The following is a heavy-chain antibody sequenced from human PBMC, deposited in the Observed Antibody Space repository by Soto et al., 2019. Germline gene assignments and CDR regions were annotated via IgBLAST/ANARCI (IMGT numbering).Heavy chain of an antibody. V-gene: IGHV4-59*08. CDR1: VGSISSYY. J-gene: IGHJ4*02. CDR3: ARGRPADQGHFDY. D-gene: IGHD2-2*01. CDR2: IYYSGST. Sequence: SETLSLTCTVSVGSISSYYWSWIRQPPGKGLEWIGYIYYSGSTNYNPSLKSRVTISVDTSKNQFSLKLSSVTAADTAVYYCARGRPADQGHFDYWGQGTLVTVSS.